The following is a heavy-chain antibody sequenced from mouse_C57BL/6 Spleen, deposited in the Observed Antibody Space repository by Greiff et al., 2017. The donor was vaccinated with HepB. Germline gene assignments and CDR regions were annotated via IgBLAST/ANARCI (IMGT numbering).Heavy chain of an antibody. Sequence: VQLQQPGAELVKPGASVKLSCKASGYTFTSYWMQWVKQRPGQGLEWIGEIDPSDSYTNYNQKFKGKATLTVDTSSSTAYMQLSSLTSEDSAVYYCARRGYYSNYLALFAYWGQGTLVTVSA. CDR2: IDPSDSYT. CDR3: ARRGYYSNYLALFAY. CDR1: GYTFTSYW. D-gene: IGHD2-5*01. V-gene: IGHV1-50*01. J-gene: IGHJ3*01.